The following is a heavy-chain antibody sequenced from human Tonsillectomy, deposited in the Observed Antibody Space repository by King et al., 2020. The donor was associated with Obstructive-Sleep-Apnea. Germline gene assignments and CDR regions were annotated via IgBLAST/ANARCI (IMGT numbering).Heavy chain of an antibody. J-gene: IGHJ4*02. CDR1: GYTLTEIS. D-gene: IGHD6-19*01. V-gene: IGHV1-24*01. Sequence: VQLVQSGAEVKKPGASVKVSCKVSGYTLTEISMHWVRQAPGKGLEWMGGFDPEDGETIYAQEFHGRVSMTEDTSTDTAYMELSSLRSEDTALYYCVGSATIAVSGASFDYWGQGTLVTVSS. CDR2: FDPEDGET. CDR3: VGSATIAVSGASFDY.